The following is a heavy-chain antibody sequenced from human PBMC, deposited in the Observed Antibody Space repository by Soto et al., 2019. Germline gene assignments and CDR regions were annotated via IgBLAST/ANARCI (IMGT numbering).Heavy chain of an antibody. Sequence: ASVKVSCKASGYTFTSYGISWVRQAPGQGLEWMGWINAYSGSTNYAQKLQGRVTMTTDTSTSTVYMELSSLRSEDTAVYYCARAMDYYGSGSYYKGYYYGMDVWGQGTTVTVSS. D-gene: IGHD3-10*01. CDR3: ARAMDYYGSGSYYKGYYYGMDV. J-gene: IGHJ6*02. CDR2: INAYSGST. CDR1: GYTFTSYG. V-gene: IGHV1-18*01.